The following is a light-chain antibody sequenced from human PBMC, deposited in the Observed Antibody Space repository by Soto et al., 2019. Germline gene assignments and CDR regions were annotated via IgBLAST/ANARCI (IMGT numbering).Light chain of an antibody. Sequence: QSVLAQPPSASGTPGQRVTISCSGSSSNIGSNTVNWYHQLPGTAPKLLIYSNNQRPSGVPDRFSGSKSGTSASLAISGLRSEDEADYSCAAWDDSLNAVVFGGGTKLTVL. CDR1: SSNIGSNT. CDR2: SNN. CDR3: AAWDDSLNAVV. J-gene: IGLJ2*01. V-gene: IGLV1-44*01.